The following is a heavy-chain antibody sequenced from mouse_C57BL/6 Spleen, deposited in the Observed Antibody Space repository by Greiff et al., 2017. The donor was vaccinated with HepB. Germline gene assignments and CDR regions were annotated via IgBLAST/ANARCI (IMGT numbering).Heavy chain of an antibody. CDR3: ARKRDYWFAY. CDR2: IDPSDSYT. CDR1: GYTFTSYW. V-gene: IGHV1-59*01. D-gene: IGHD2-4*01. Sequence: QVQLQQPGAELVRPGTSVKLSCKASGYTFTSYWMHWVKQRPGQGLEWIGVIDPSDSYTNYNQKFKGKATLTVDTSSSTAYMQLSSLTSEDSAVYYCARKRDYWFAYWGQGTLVTVSA. J-gene: IGHJ3*01.